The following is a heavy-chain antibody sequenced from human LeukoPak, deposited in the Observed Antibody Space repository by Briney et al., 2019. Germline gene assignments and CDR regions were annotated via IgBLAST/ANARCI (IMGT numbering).Heavy chain of an antibody. CDR1: GFTFINFA. D-gene: IGHD3-22*01. J-gene: IGHJ4*02. Sequence: GGSLRLSCAASGFTFINFAMSWVRQAPGKGLDWVSAISGNGGSTYYADSVKGRFTISRDNSKNTLYLQMNSLRPEDTAVYYCAREIHDSRGYSSQYWGQGTLVTVSS. V-gene: IGHV3-23*01. CDR3: AREIHDSRGYSSQY. CDR2: ISGNGGST.